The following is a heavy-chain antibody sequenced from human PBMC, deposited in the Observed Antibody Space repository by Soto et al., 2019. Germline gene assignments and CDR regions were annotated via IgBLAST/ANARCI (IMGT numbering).Heavy chain of an antibody. CDR1: GDSMTSSDW. V-gene: IGHV4-4*02. J-gene: IGHJ4*02. Sequence: VQLQESGPGLVTPSGTLSLTCAVSGDSMTSSDWWSWVRQAPGKGLEWIGEIHYSGDINYDPSLRSLVTISVDRSKNQFTLNLSSVTAADTAVYFCVCNGYYSLEYWGQGTLVIVSP. D-gene: IGHD3-22*01. CDR3: VCNGYYSLEY. CDR2: IHYSGDI.